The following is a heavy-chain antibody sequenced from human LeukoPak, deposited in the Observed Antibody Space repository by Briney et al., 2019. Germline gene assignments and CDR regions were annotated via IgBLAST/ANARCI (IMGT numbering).Heavy chain of an antibody. CDR1: GFTFSSYG. CDR2: IRYDGSNE. CDR3: AEVPYCGGDCYSPADY. J-gene: IGHJ4*02. Sequence: GGSLRLSCAASGFTFSSYGMHWVRQAPGKGLEWVAFIRYDGSNEYYADSVKGRFTISRDNSKNTLYLQMNSLRAEDTAVYYCAEVPYCGGDCYSPADYWGQGTLVTVSS. V-gene: IGHV3-30*02. D-gene: IGHD2-21*01.